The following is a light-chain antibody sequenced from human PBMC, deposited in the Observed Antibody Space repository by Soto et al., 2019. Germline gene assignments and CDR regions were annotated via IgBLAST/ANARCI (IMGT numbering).Light chain of an antibody. Sequence: QSALTQPPSASGSPGQSVTTSCTGTSSDVGGYNFVSWYQQYPGKVPKLMVYEVNKRPSGVPDRFSGSKSGNTASLTVSGLQADDEADYYCTSYAGGNNVFGTGTKLTVL. CDR2: EVN. V-gene: IGLV2-8*01. J-gene: IGLJ1*01. CDR1: SSDVGGYNF. CDR3: TSYAGGNNV.